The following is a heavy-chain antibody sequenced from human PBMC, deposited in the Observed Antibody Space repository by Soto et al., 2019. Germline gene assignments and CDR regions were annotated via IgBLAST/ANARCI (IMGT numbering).Heavy chain of an antibody. V-gene: IGHV3-30-3*01. CDR2: ISYDGSNK. CDR1: GFTFSSYA. D-gene: IGHD1-26*01. CDR3: ARDLSGSYAFDY. J-gene: IGHJ4*02. Sequence: PGGSLRLSCAASGFTFSSYAMHWVRQAPGKGLEWVAVISYDGSNKYYADSVKGRFTISRDNSKNTLYLQMNSLRAEDTAVYYCARDLSGSYAFDYWGQGTLVTVS.